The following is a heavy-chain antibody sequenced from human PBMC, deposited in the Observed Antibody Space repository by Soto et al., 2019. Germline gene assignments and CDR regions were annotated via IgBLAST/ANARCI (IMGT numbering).Heavy chain of an antibody. Sequence: PSETLSLTCTVSGGSISHYYWSWIRQPPGKGLEWIAYIYYNGTTNSNPSLKGRVTISLDMSKSQFSLKLTSVTAADTAVYYCTRGHWALDSWAQGTLVTVSS. D-gene: IGHD3-16*01. CDR3: TRGHWALDS. V-gene: IGHV4-59*01. CDR1: GGSISHYY. CDR2: IYYNGTT. J-gene: IGHJ5*01.